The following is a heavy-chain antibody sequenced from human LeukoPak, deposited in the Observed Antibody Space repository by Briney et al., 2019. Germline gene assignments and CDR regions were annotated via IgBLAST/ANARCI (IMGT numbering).Heavy chain of an antibody. Sequence: QSGGSLRLSCAASGFTVTSSYMSWLRQAPGKGLEWGSGIYNGGTTYYADSVKGGLTTSRDNSKNNLYLQRNSLRAEDTAVYYCALDCWSAYDLDYWGQGTLVTVSS. D-gene: IGHD3-3*01. CDR2: IYNGGTT. J-gene: IGHJ4*02. CDR1: GFTVTSSY. CDR3: ALDCWSAYDLDY. V-gene: IGHV3-53*01.